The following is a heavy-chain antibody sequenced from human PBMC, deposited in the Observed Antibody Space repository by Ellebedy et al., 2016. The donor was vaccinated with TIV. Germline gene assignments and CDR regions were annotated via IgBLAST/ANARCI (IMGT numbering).Heavy chain of an antibody. J-gene: IGHJ4*02. D-gene: IGHD2-15*01. Sequence: GESLKISCVDSGPFFSHNWMSWVRQAPGKGLEWVAKINPLGSQKSYVDSVKGRFTISRDNAENSLFLEMNSLRVEDTAVYYCAAEAWWRLDSWGQGTLVTVSS. CDR1: GPFFSHNW. CDR2: INPLGSQK. CDR3: AAEAWWRLDS. V-gene: IGHV3-7*01.